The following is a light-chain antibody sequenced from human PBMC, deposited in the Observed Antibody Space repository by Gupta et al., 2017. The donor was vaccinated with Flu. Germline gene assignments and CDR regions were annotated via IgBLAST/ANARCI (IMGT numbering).Light chain of an antibody. CDR2: AAS. CDR3: QQSYSTPN. Sequence: DIQMTQSPSSLSASVGDRVTITCRASQSISSYLNWYQQKPGKAPKLLIYAASSLQSGVPSRFSGSGSGTDFTLTISSLQPEDFATYYCQQSYSTPNFGPGTKVEIK. CDR1: QSISSY. J-gene: IGKJ3*01. V-gene: IGKV1-39*01.